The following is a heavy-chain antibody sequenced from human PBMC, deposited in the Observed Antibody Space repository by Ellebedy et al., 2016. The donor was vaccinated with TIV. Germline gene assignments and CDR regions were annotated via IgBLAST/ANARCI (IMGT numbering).Heavy chain of an antibody. D-gene: IGHD1-1*01. V-gene: IGHV3-23*01. CDR2: VSESDGRT. CDR3: TKQSDNWGFFEY. J-gene: IGHJ4*02. Sequence: PGGSLRLSCAASGFTFSDYVMTCVRQVPGKGLECVSAVSESDGRTFDSDSVKGRFTISRDNSKNTLFLQMNSLTAGDTAVYYCTKQSDNWGFFEYWGQGTLVTVSS. CDR1: GFTFSDYV.